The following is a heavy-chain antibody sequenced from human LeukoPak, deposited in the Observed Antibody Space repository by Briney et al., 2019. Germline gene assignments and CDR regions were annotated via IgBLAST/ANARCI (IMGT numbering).Heavy chain of an antibody. CDR1: GFTFSSYA. D-gene: IGHD6-13*01. CDR3: AKTRPLDSSSWSHGDY. V-gene: IGHV3-23*01. J-gene: IGHJ4*02. CDR2: ISGSGDST. Sequence: GGPLRLSCAASGFTFSSYAMSWVRQAPGKGLEWVSAISGSGDSTYYGDSVKGRFTISRDNSKNTLYLQMNSLRAEDTAVYYCAKTRPLDSSSWSHGDYWGQGTLVTVSS.